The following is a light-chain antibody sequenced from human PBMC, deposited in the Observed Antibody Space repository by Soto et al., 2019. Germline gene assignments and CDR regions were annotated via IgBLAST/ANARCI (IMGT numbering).Light chain of an antibody. J-gene: IGKJ1*01. CDR3: LLDYAYFWA. V-gene: IGKV1-6*01. CDR1: QGIRSA. Sequence: AIQLTQSPSSLSASVGDRVTITCRASQGIRSALGWYQQKPGKVPKLLIYAASTLQSGVPSRFSGSGFGTDFTLTINSLQPEDFATSYCLLDYAYFWAFGQGTKVEVK. CDR2: AAS.